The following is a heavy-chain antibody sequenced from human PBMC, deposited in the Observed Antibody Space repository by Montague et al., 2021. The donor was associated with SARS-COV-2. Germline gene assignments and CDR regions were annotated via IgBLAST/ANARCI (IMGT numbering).Heavy chain of an antibody. V-gene: IGHV4-34*01. CDR3: ARGGAFDP. CDR2: LKQTGDT. CDR1: GGSRGRDY. Sequence: SETLSLTCAVYGGSRGRDYWDWIGKAQVKRPEWIGYLKQTGDTKNNPSLQSRVTISIDTSENQFSLRLNSVTAADTAVYFCARGGAFDPWGQGRLVTVSS. J-gene: IGHJ3*01.